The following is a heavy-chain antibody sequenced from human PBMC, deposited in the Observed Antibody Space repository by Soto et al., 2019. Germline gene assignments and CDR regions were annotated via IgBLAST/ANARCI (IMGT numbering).Heavy chain of an antibody. CDR2: IHGTRSII. D-gene: IGHD3-16*01. J-gene: IGHJ4*02. CDR3: ARDARNADYDY. Sequence: EVQLVEAGGGLVQPGGSLRLSCAVSGFTFSTHAMNWVRQAPGKGLEWVAYIHGTRSIIYYADSVKGRFTISRDNAKNSLVLQMDSRRDEDTAVYYCARDARNADYDYWGQGTLVTVSS. CDR1: GFTFSTHA. V-gene: IGHV3-48*02.